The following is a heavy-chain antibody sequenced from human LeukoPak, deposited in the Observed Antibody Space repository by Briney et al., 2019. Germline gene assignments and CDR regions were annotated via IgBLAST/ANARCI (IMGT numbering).Heavy chain of an antibody. J-gene: IGHJ4*02. CDR3: ARLSRSGWYWDYFDY. Sequence: SVKVSCKASGGTFSSYAMSWVRQAPGKGLEWMGGIIPIFGTANYAQKFQGRVTFTTDESTSTAYLELSSLRSEDTAVYYCARLSRSGWYWDYFDYWGQGTLVTVSS. CDR2: IIPIFGTA. CDR1: GGTFSSYA. D-gene: IGHD6-19*01. V-gene: IGHV1-69*05.